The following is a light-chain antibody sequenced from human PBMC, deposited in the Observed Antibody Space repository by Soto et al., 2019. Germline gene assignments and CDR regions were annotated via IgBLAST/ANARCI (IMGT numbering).Light chain of an antibody. CDR2: GNS. V-gene: IGLV1-40*01. J-gene: IGLJ2*01. CDR3: QSYDNSLSTSV. CDR1: SSNIGTGFD. Sequence: QSVLTQPPSVSGAPGQRATISCTGSSSNIGTGFDVHWYQQVPGKAPKLLIYGNSNRPSGVPDRFSGSKSGTSASLAITGLQAADEADYYCQSYDNSLSTSVFGGGTKLTVL.